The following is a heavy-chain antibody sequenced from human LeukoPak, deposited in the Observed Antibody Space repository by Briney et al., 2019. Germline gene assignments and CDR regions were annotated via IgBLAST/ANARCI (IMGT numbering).Heavy chain of an antibody. D-gene: IGHD2-2*01. CDR3: VLSSTSCYACIGVDY. V-gene: IGHV3-23*01. CDR2: ISGSGGST. Sequence: VGTLRLSCAASGFTFSSYGMSWARQAPGQGLEWVSAISGSGGSTYYADSVKGRLTISRDNPKNTLYLQMNSLRAAATAVYYYVLSSTSCYACIGVDYWGQGTLVTVSS. J-gene: IGHJ4*02. CDR1: GFTFSSYG.